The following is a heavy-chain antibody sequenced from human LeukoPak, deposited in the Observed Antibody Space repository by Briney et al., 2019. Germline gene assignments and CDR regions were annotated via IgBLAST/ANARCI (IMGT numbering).Heavy chain of an antibody. V-gene: IGHV3-30*04. Sequence: GRSLRLSCAASGFTFGSYAMHWVRQAPGKGLEWVAVISYDGSNKYYADSVKGRFTISRDNSKNTLYLQMNSLRAEDTAVYYCARAPRRWLDYWGQGTLVTVSS. CDR2: ISYDGSNK. J-gene: IGHJ4*02. CDR1: GFTFGSYA. D-gene: IGHD4-23*01. CDR3: ARAPRRWLDY.